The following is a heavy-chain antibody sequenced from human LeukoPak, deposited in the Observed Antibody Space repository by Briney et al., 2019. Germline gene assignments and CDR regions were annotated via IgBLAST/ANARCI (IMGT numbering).Heavy chain of an antibody. Sequence: SVKVSCKASGGTFSSYAISWVRQAPGQGLEWMGGIIPIFDTANYAQKFQGRVTITADESTSTAYMELSSLRSEDTAVYYCADLGTLVDYGMDVWGQGTTVTVSS. V-gene: IGHV1-69*13. J-gene: IGHJ6*02. CDR1: GGTFSSYA. CDR2: IIPIFDTA. CDR3: ADLGTLVDYGMDV. D-gene: IGHD1-26*01.